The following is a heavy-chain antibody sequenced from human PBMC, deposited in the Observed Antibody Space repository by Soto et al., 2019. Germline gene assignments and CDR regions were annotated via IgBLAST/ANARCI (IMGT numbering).Heavy chain of an antibody. CDR1: GGSISSYY. Sequence: SETLSLTCTVSGGSISSYYWSWIRQPPGKGLEWIGYIYYSGSTNYNPSLKSRVTISVDTSKNQFSLKLSSVTAADTAVYYCARSSGIQLWFGQKYGMDVWGQGTTVTVSS. CDR2: IYYSGST. CDR3: ARSSGIQLWFGQKYGMDV. V-gene: IGHV4-59*01. D-gene: IGHD5-18*01. J-gene: IGHJ6*02.